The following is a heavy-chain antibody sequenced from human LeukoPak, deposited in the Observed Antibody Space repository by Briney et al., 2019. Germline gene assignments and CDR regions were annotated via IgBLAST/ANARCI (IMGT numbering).Heavy chain of an antibody. D-gene: IGHD6-13*01. CDR2: ISSSTSTI. Sequence: GVSLRLSCAASGFTFSGHSMNWVRQAPGKGLEWVSYISSSTSTIYYADSMKGRFTISRGIANSSLYLQMNSLRAEDTALYYCARDRETIAAAGRKGPNAFDIWGQGTMVTVSS. CDR3: ARDRETIAAAGRKGPNAFDI. V-gene: IGHV3-48*01. J-gene: IGHJ3*02. CDR1: GFTFSGHS.